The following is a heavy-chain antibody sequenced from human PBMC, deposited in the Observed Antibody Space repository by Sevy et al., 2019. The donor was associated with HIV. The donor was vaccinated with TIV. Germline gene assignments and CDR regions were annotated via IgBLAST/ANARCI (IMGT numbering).Heavy chain of an antibody. D-gene: IGHD2-15*01. J-gene: IGHJ1*01. CDR2: INTNNGNA. CDR1: GYPFTSFG. V-gene: IGHV1-18*01. CDR3: AKVRGYCSGGSCYIQV. Sequence: ASVKVSCKGSGYPFTSFGISWVRQAPGQGLEWMGWINTNNGNANYAQKYQGRVTMTRDTSTSTAYMELRSLGSDDTAVYYCAKVRGYCSGGSCYIQVWGQGTLVTVSS.